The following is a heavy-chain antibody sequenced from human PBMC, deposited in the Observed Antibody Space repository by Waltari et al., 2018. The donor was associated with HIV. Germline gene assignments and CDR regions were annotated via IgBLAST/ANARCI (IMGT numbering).Heavy chain of an antibody. Sequence: QEQLVQSGSELKKPGASVKASCTASGYTFTSYAMHWVRQAPGQGLEWMGWINPNTGNPTYAQGFTGRFVFSLDTSVSTAYLQISSLKAEDTAVYYCARESVAGTAYFDYWGQGTLVTVSS. CDR3: ARESVAGTAYFDY. CDR1: GYTFTSYA. V-gene: IGHV7-4-1*02. J-gene: IGHJ4*02. D-gene: IGHD6-19*01. CDR2: INPNTGNP.